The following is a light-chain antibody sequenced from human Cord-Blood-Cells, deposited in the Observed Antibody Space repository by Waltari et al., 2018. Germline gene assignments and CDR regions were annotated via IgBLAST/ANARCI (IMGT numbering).Light chain of an antibody. CDR2: DVS. CDR3: SSYTSSSTWV. V-gene: IGLV2-14*01. Sequence: QSALTQPPPLSGSPGQSITISSTGPSSDVGGFNYVSCTQQHPGKAPTLMIYDVSKRPSGVSHRFSGSKSGNTASLTISGLQAEDEADYYCSSYTSSSTWVFGGGTKLTVL. J-gene: IGLJ3*02. CDR1: SSDVGGFNY.